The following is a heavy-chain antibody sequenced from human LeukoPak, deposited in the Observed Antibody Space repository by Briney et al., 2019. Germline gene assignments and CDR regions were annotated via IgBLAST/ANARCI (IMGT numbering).Heavy chain of an antibody. CDR1: GGTFSSYA. CDR2: IIPIFGTA. CDR3: ARGPNRVDTAMATPDYYYYYMDV. V-gene: IGHV1-69*06. J-gene: IGHJ6*03. D-gene: IGHD5-18*01. Sequence: SVKVSCKASGGTFSSYAISWVRQAPGQGLEWMGGIIPIFGTANYAQKFQGRVTITADKSTSTAYMELSSLRSEDTAVYYCARGPNRVDTAMATPDYYYYYMDVWGKGTTVTVSS.